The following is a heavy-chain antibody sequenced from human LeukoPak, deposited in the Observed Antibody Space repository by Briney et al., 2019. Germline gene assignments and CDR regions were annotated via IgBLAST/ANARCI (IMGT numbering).Heavy chain of an antibody. V-gene: IGHV3-7*01. CDR1: GFILSNYW. D-gene: IGHD1-26*01. Sequence: GGSLRLSCAASGFILSNYWMSWVREAPGKGLEWVANIKQDGSKLSYVDSVKGRFTVSRDNAKNSLYLQMNSLRGEDTAVYYCARWEARDTWVYDYWGQGTLVTVSS. J-gene: IGHJ4*02. CDR2: IKQDGSKL. CDR3: ARWEARDTWVYDY.